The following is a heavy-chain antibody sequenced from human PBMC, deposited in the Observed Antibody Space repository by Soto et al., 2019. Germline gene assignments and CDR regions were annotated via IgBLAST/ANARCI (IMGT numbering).Heavy chain of an antibody. J-gene: IGHJ5*02. CDR3: ARGDHYYDSSGQYNWFDP. V-gene: IGHV4-59*12. Sequence: PSETLSLTCTVSGGSISSYYWSWIRQPPGKGLEWIGYIYYSGSTNYNPSLKSRVTISVDTSKNQFSLKLSSVTAADTAVYYCARGDHYYDSSGQYNWFDPWGQGTLVTVSS. CDR2: IYYSGST. D-gene: IGHD3-22*01. CDR1: GGSISSYY.